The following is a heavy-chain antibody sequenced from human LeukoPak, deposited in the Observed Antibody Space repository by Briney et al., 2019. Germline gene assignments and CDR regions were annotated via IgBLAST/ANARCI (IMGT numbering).Heavy chain of an antibody. CDR1: GGTFSSYA. D-gene: IGHD3-9*01. CDR3: ARGGDILTGPDRYDY. J-gene: IGHJ4*02. V-gene: IGHV1-69*13. Sequence: SVKVSCKASGGTFSSYAISWVRQAPGQGLEWMGGIIPIFGTANCAQKFQGRVTITADESTSTAYMELSSLRSEDTAVYYCARGGDILTGPDRYDYWGQGTLVTVSS. CDR2: IIPIFGTA.